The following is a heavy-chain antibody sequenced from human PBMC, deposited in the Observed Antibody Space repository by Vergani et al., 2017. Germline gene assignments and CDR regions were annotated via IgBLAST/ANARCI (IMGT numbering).Heavy chain of an antibody. J-gene: IGHJ4*02. Sequence: EVQLVESGGGLVKTGGSLRLSCAASGFTFSNAWMSWVRQAPGKGLEWVGRIKSKTDGGTTNYAAPVKGRLTISRDDSKNTLYLQMNSLKTEDTAVYYCTTDYGGYARDFDYWGQGTLVTVSS. CDR1: GFTFSNAW. CDR3: TTDYGGYARDFDY. CDR2: IKSKTDGGTT. D-gene: IGHD5-12*01. V-gene: IGHV3-15*01.